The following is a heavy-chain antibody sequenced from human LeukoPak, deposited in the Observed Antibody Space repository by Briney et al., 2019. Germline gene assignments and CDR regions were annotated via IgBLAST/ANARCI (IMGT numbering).Heavy chain of an antibody. V-gene: IGHV4-39*01. CDR1: GGSISSSSYY. Sequence: SETLSLTCTVSGGSISSSSYYWGWIRQPPGKGLEWIGSIYYSGGTYYNPSLKSRVTISVDTSKNQFSLKLSSVTAADTAVYYCARRSSSFDAWGQGTLVTVSS. CDR3: ARRSSSFDA. J-gene: IGHJ4*02. CDR2: IYYSGGT. D-gene: IGHD6-6*01.